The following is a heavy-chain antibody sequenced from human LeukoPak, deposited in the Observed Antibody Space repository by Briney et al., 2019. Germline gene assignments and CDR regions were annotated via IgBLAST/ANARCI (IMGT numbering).Heavy chain of an antibody. V-gene: IGHV4-39*01. CDR1: GGSISSSSYY. CDR3: ARNRGTKVGRITLVRGALDN. CDR2: IYFSGST. Sequence: SETLSLTCTVSGGSISSSSYYWGWIRQPPGKGLEWIGSIYFSGSTFYNPSLKSRVTISVDTSKNQFSLKLTSVTAADTGIYYCARNRGTKVGRITLVRGALDNWGQGTLVTVSS. J-gene: IGHJ4*02. D-gene: IGHD3-10*01.